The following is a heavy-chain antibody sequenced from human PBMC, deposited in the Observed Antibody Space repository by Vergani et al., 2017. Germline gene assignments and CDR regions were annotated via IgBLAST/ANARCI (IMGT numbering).Heavy chain of an antibody. D-gene: IGHD6-19*01. V-gene: IGHV3-23*01. J-gene: IGHJ4*02. CDR3: AKDPLAVGYFDY. Sequence: EVQLLESGGGLIQPGGSLRLSCEASGFTVSSNYMSWVRQAPGKGLEWVSAISGSGGSTYYADSVKGRFTISRDNSKNTLYLQMNSLRAEDTAVYYCAKDPLAVGYFDYWGQGTLVTVSS. CDR2: ISGSGGST. CDR1: GFTVSSNY.